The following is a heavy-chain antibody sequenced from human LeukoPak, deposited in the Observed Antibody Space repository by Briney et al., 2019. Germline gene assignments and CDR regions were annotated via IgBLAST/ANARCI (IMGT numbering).Heavy chain of an antibody. V-gene: IGHV4-39*07. J-gene: IGHJ4*02. CDR3: ARIGYCSGGSCYGIDY. CDR2: IYYSGST. D-gene: IGHD2-15*01. Sequence: SETLSLTCTVSGGSISSSSYYWGWIRQPPGKGLEWIGSIYYSGSTYYNPSLKSRVTISVDTSKNQFSLKLSSVTAADTAVYYCARIGYCSGGSCYGIDYWGQGTLVTVSS. CDR1: GGSISSSSYY.